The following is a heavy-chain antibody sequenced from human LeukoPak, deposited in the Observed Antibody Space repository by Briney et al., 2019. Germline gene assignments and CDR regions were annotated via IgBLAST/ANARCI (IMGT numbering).Heavy chain of an antibody. CDR2: IYYSGST. J-gene: IGHJ3*02. V-gene: IGHV4-39*07. CDR3: ARDGVVVPAAMGRDAFDI. CDR1: GGSISSSSYY. D-gene: IGHD2-2*01. Sequence: SETLSLTCTVSGGSISSSSYYWGWIRQPPGKGLEWIGSIYYSGSTYYNPSLKSRVTISVDTSKNQFSLKLSSVTAADTAVYCCARDGVVVPAAMGRDAFDIWGQGTMVTVSS.